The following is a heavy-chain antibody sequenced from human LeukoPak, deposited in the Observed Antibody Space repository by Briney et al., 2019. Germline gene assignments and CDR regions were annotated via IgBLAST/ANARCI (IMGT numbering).Heavy chain of an antibody. CDR1: GFTFSSYA. Sequence: GGSLRLSCAASGFTFSSYAMTWVRQAPGKGLEWISAISGSGGRTYYVDSVKSRFTISRDNSKNTLYLQKNSLRVEDTAAYYCAKLPVAGLYFDYWGQGTLVTVSS. D-gene: IGHD6-19*01. CDR3: AKLPVAGLYFDY. CDR2: ISGSGGRT. J-gene: IGHJ4*02. V-gene: IGHV3-23*01.